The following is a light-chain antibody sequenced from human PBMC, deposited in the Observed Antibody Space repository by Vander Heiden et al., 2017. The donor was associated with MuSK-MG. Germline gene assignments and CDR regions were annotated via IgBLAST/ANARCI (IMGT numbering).Light chain of an antibody. V-gene: IGLV2-8*01. CDR1: SSDVGGYNY. Sequence: QSALTQPPSASGSPGQSVTLPCTGTSSDVGGYNYVSWYQQHPGKAPKLMIYEVSKRPSGVPDRFSGSKSGNTASLTVSGLQAEDEADYYCSSYAGSNYYVFGTGTKVTVL. CDR3: SSYAGSNYYV. CDR2: EVS. J-gene: IGLJ1*01.